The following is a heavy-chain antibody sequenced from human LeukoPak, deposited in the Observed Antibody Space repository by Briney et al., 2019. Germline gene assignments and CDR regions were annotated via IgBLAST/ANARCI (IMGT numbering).Heavy chain of an antibody. CDR1: GFAFRSHW. CDR3: ARDSAGLYYYGSGSPEYFQH. J-gene: IGHJ1*01. CDR2: IKQDGSEK. D-gene: IGHD3-10*01. Sequence: GGSLRLSCAASGFAFRSHWMSWVRQAPGKGLEWVANIKQDGSEKYYVDSVKGRFTISRDNAKNSLSLQMNSLRAEDTAVYYRARDSAGLYYYGSGSPEYFQHWGQGTLVTVSS. V-gene: IGHV3-7*01.